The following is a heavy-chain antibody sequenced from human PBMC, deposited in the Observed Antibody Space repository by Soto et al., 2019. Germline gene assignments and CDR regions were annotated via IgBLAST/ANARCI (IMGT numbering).Heavy chain of an antibody. CDR2: IYHSGST. J-gene: IGHJ4*02. Sequence: SETLSLTCAVSGYSISSGYYWGWIRQPPGKGLEWIGSIYHSGSTYYNPSLKSRVTISVDTSKNQFSLKLSSVTAADTAVYYCARDRETTVTTLDYFDYWGQGTLVTVSS. V-gene: IGHV4-38-2*02. CDR1: GYSISSGYY. CDR3: ARDRETTVTTLDYFDY. D-gene: IGHD4-17*01.